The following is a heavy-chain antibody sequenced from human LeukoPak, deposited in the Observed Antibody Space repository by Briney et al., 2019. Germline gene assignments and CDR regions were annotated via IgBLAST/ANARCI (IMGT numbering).Heavy chain of an antibody. CDR2: ISSSGSTI. Sequence: PGGSLRLSCAASGFTFSSCEMNWVRQAPGKGLEWVSYISSSGSTIYYADSVKGRFTISRDNAKNSLYLQMNSLRAEDTAVYYCTSHGSGSYYPDFDYWGQGTLVTVSS. J-gene: IGHJ4*02. CDR3: TSHGSGSYYPDFDY. V-gene: IGHV3-48*03. D-gene: IGHD3-10*01. CDR1: GFTFSSCE.